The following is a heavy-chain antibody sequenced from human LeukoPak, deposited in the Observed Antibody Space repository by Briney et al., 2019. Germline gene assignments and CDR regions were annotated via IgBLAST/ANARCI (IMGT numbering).Heavy chain of an antibody. CDR2: ISGSGANT. D-gene: IGHD2-15*01. V-gene: IGHV3-23*01. CDR1: GFTFSSYA. Sequence: GGSLRLSCAASGFTFSSYAMSWVRQAPGRGLEWVSTISGSGANTYYADSVKGRFTISRDNSKNTLYLQMNSLRADDTAIYYCAKGRALEVVAAFNYWGQGTVVTASS. J-gene: IGHJ4*02. CDR3: AKGRALEVVAAFNY.